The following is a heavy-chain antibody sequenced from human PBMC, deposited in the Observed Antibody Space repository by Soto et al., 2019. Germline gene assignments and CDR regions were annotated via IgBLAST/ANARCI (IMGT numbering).Heavy chain of an antibody. CDR1: GFTLSTFW. CDR3: ASYRTLGC. D-gene: IGHD1-26*01. Sequence: EVQLVESGGGLVQPGGSLRLSCEASGFTLSTFWMSWVRQAPGKGLEWVASIKEDGSEKIYVDSVKGRFYISRDSAKNSLHLQMNNLRADDATIYYCASYRTLGCWGQGTPVTVSS. CDR2: IKEDGSEK. V-gene: IGHV3-7*03. J-gene: IGHJ4*02.